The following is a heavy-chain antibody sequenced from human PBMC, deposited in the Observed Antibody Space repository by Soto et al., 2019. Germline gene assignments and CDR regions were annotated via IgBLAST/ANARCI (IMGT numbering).Heavy chain of an antibody. Sequence: PSETLSLTCTVSGGSISSYFWSWIRQPPGKGLECIGYIYNSGSINYNPSLKSRVTISVDTSKNQFSLKLSSVTAADTAVYYCARGLGLCTDGVCYSAFDSWGQGTLVTVSS. CDR3: ARGLGLCTDGVCYSAFDS. V-gene: IGHV4-59*01. CDR1: GGSISSYF. D-gene: IGHD2-8*01. CDR2: IYNSGSI. J-gene: IGHJ4*02.